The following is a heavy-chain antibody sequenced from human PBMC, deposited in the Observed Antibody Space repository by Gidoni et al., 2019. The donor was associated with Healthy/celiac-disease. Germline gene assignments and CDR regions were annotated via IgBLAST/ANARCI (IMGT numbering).Heavy chain of an antibody. CDR2: ISGSGGST. V-gene: IGHV3-23*01. CDR1: GFTFCSYA. J-gene: IGHJ4*02. D-gene: IGHD4-17*01. CDR3: AKGASDPMTTVTYFDY. Sequence: EVQLLESGGGLVQPGGSLRLSCAASGFTFCSYAMGWVRQAPGKGLEWVSDISGSGGSTYYAESVKGRFTISRDNSKNTLYLQMNSLRAEDTAVYYCAKGASDPMTTVTYFDYWGQGTLVTVSS.